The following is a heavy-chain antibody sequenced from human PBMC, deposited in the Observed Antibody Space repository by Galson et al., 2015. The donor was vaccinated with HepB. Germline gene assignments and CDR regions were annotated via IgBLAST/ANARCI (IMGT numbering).Heavy chain of an antibody. V-gene: IGHV3-66*01. CDR2: IYSGGST. Sequence: SLRLSCAASGFTVSSNYMSWVRQAPGKGLEWVSVIYSGGSTYYADSVKGRFTISRDNSKNTLYLQMNSLRAEDTAVYYCARPGLGIAAAGGDIWGQGAMVTVSS. CDR3: ARPGLGIAAAGGDI. J-gene: IGHJ3*02. D-gene: IGHD6-13*01. CDR1: GFTVSSNY.